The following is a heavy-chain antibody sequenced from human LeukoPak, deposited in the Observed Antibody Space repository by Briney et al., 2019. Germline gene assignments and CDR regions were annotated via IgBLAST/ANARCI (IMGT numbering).Heavy chain of an antibody. CDR2: INFSGST. CDR3: ARDYYGGNPGYYFEY. D-gene: IGHD4-23*01. CDR1: GGSISSGSYY. Sequence: PSETLSLTCTVSGGSISSGSYYWSWIRQPPGKGLEWIGYINFSGSTDYNPSLKSRVTISVDTSKNQFSLKLSSVTAADTAVYYCARDYYGGNPGYYFEYWGQGTLVTVSS. V-gene: IGHV4-31*03. J-gene: IGHJ4*02.